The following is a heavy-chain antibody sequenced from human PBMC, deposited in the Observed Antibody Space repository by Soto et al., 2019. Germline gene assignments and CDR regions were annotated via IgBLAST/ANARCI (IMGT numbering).Heavy chain of an antibody. J-gene: IGHJ4*02. CDR1: GGTFSSYA. V-gene: IGHV1-69*13. D-gene: IGHD1-26*01. CDR2: IIPIFGTA. CDR3: ARGPVGATGAFDY. Sequence: SVKVSCKASGGTFSSYAISWVRQAPGQGLEWMGGIIPIFGTANYAQKFQGRVTITADESTSTAYMELSSLRSEDTAVYYCARGPVGATGAFDYWGQGTLVTVSS.